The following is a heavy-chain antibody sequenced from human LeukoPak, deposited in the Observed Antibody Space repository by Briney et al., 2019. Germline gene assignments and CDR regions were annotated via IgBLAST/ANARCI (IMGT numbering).Heavy chain of an antibody. D-gene: IGHD3-3*01. CDR1: GYTFTGYY. CDR2: INPNSGGT. J-gene: IGHJ4*02. V-gene: IGHV1-2*02. CDR3: ARGLITIFGVVIGYFDY. Sequence: GASVKVSCKASGYTFTGYYMHWVRQAPGQGLEWMGWINPNSGGTNYAQKFQGRVTMTRDTSISTAYMELSRLRSDDTAVYYCARGLITIFGVVIGYFDYWGQGTLVTVSS.